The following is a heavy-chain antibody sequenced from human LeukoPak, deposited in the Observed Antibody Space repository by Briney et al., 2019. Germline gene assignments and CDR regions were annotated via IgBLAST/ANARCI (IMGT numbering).Heavy chain of an antibody. CDR3: ARESLIAAAVDY. CDR2: IKQDGSEK. CDR1: GFTFSSYW. D-gene: IGHD6-13*01. Sequence: GGSLRLSCAASGFTFSSYWMSWVRQAPGKGLEWVANIKQDGSEKYYVDSVKGRFTISRDNAKNSLYLQMHSLRAEDTAIYYCARESLIAAAVDYWGQGTLVTVSS. J-gene: IGHJ4*02. V-gene: IGHV3-7*01.